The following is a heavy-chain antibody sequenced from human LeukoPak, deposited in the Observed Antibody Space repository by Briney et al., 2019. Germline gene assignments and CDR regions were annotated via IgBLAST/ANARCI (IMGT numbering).Heavy chain of an antibody. Sequence: ASVKVSCKASGYTFTDYYMHWVRQAPGQGLEWMGWINPNSGGTNYAQKFQGRVTMTRDTSISTAYMELSRLRSDDTAVYYCARGAYSSSAWFDPWGQGTLVTVSS. J-gene: IGHJ5*02. CDR3: ARGAYSSSAWFDP. CDR2: INPNSGGT. CDR1: GYTFTDYY. D-gene: IGHD6-6*01. V-gene: IGHV1-2*02.